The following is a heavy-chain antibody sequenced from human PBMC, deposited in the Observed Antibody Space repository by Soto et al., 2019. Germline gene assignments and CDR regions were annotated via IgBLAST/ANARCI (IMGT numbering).Heavy chain of an antibody. CDR3: ARGGYYYENSGQNAYDY. CDR1: GGSISSGGYY. CDR2: IYYGGST. D-gene: IGHD3-22*01. Sequence: TLSLTCTVSGGSISSGGYYWSWIRQHPGKGLEWIGYIYYGGSTYYNPSLKSRATISGDTSKNQFSLKLSSVTAADTAVYYCARGGYYYENSGQNAYDYWGQGILVTVSS. V-gene: IGHV4-31*03. J-gene: IGHJ4*01.